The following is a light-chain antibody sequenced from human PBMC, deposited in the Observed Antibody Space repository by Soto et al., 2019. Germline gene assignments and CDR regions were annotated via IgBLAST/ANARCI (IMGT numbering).Light chain of an antibody. CDR3: QQYYNIPYT. J-gene: IGKJ2*01. V-gene: IGKV4-1*01. Sequence: DIVMTQSPDSLAVSLGERATINCKSSQSVFYSSNNKNYLAWYQQKPGQPPKLLISWASTRESGVPDRFSGSGSGADFTLTISSLRAEDVAVYYCQQYYNIPYTFGQGTKLEIK. CDR2: WAS. CDR1: QSVFYSSNNKNY.